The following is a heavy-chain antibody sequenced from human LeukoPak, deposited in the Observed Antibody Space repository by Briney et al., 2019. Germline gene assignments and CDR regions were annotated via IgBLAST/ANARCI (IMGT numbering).Heavy chain of an antibody. J-gene: IGHJ4*02. CDR2: IYHSGST. CDR1: GYSISSGYY. CDR3: ARGDALVGATPFDY. Sequence: PSETLSLTCTVSGYSISSGYYWGWIRQPPGKGLEWIGSIYHSGSTYYNPSLKSRVTISVDTSKNQFSLKLSSVTAADTAVYYCARGDALVGATPFDYWGQGTLVTVSS. D-gene: IGHD1-26*01. V-gene: IGHV4-38-2*02.